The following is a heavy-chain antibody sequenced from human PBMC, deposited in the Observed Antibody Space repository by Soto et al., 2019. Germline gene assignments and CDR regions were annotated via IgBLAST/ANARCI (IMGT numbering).Heavy chain of an antibody. Sequence: QVQLQESGPGLVKPSQTLALTCTVSGGSISNNDYYWSWIRQPPGKGLECIGYIFYSGSTYYNPSLESRITQSVETAKNPFSLQLSPVTPADTAVYFCARGVFGVVLARYSMDVWGQGTTVTVSS. CDR1: GGSISNNDYY. V-gene: IGHV4-30-4*01. CDR2: IFYSGST. J-gene: IGHJ6*02. CDR3: ARGVFGVVLARYSMDV. D-gene: IGHD3-3*01.